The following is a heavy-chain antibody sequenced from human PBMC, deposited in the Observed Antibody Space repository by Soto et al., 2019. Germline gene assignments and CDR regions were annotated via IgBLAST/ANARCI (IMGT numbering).Heavy chain of an antibody. Sequence: ASVKVSCKASGYTFTSYDINWVRQATGQGLEWMGWMNPNSGNTGYAQKFQGRVTMTRNTSISTAYMELSSLRSEDTAVYYCARGVSRYCSGGSCYSRRYYYYYMDVWGKGTTVTVSS. CDR1: GYTFTSYD. D-gene: IGHD2-15*01. CDR3: ARGVSRYCSGGSCYSRRYYYYYMDV. V-gene: IGHV1-8*01. J-gene: IGHJ6*03. CDR2: MNPNSGNT.